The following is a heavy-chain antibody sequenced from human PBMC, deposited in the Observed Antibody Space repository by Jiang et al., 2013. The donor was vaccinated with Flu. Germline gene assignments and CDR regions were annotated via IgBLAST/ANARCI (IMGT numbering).Heavy chain of an antibody. CDR2: IYHSGST. D-gene: IGHD1-26*01. CDR3: ARVRENSGSYVFDS. J-gene: IGHJ4*02. V-gene: IGHV4-4*02. Sequence: LLKPSGTLSLTCAVSGGSISSNNWWSWVRQPPGKGLEWIGEIYHSGSTNYNPSLKSRVTISIDKSNNQFSLKLNSVTAADTAVYYCARVRENSGSYVFDSWGQGTLVTVSS. CDR1: GGSISSNNW.